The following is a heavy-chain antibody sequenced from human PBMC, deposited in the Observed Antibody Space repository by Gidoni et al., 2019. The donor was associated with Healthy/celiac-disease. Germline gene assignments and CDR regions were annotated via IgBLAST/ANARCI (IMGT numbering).Heavy chain of an antibody. D-gene: IGHD6-13*01. J-gene: IGHJ5*02. CDR1: GGSISSYY. CDR3: ARGASSWSSNWFDP. V-gene: IGHV4-59*01. CDR2: IYYSGST. Sequence: QVQLQESGPGLVKPSETLSLTCTVSGGSISSYYWSWIRQPPGKGLEWIGYIYYSGSTNYNPSLKSRVTISVDTSKNQFSLKLSSVTAADTAVYYCARGASSWSSNWFDPWGQGTLVTVSS.